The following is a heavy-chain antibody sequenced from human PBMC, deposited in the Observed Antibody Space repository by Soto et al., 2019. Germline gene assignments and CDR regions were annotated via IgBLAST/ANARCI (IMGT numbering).Heavy chain of an antibody. Sequence: QVQLQESGPGLVKPSQTLSLTCTVSGGSISSGGYYWNWIRQHPGKGLEWIGYIYYSGSTYYNPSLKSRASMSVDTSKNQFSLKMSSVTSADTAVYYGARSVFAWGQGTLVTVSS. D-gene: IGHD3-10*02. CDR1: GGSISSGGYY. J-gene: IGHJ5*02. V-gene: IGHV4-31*03. CDR3: ARSVFA. CDR2: IYYSGST.